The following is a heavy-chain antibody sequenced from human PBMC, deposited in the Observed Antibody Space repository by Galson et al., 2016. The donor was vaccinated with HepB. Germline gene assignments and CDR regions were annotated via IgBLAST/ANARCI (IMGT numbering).Heavy chain of an antibody. CDR2: ISSSSSYT. J-gene: IGHJ3*02. CDR1: GFNFRDHY. D-gene: IGHD3-22*01. Sequence: SLRLSCAATGFNFRDHYMNWVRQAPGKGPEWVSYISSSSSYTNYADSVKGRFTISRDNAQNSLYLQMNSLRAEDAAVYYRARDPQLTYYYDSSGSHSFDNWGQGTMVTVSS. V-gene: IGHV3-11*05. CDR3: ARDPQLTYYYDSSGSHSFDN.